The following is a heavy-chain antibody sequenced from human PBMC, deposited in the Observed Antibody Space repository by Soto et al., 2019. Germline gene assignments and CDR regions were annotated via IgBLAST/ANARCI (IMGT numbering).Heavy chain of an antibody. CDR3: AKDRGYCSGGSCYRWFDP. CDR1: GFTFSSYA. V-gene: IGHV3-23*01. J-gene: IGHJ5*02. Sequence: EVQLLESGGGLVQPGGSLRLSCAASGFTFSSYAMSWVRQAPGKGLEWVSAISGSGGSTYYADSVKGRFTISRDNSKNTLYLQMNSLRAEDTAVYYCAKDRGYCSGGSCYRWFDPWGQGTLVTVSS. D-gene: IGHD2-15*01. CDR2: ISGSGGST.